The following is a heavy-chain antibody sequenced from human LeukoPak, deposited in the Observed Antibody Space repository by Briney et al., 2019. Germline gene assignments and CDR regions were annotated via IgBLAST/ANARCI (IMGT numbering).Heavy chain of an antibody. CDR2: IYYSGST. V-gene: IGHV4-59*08. CDR3: ARMVYSSGWSFDH. D-gene: IGHD6-19*01. Sequence: SETLSLTCTVSGGSISSYYWSWIRQPPGKGLEWIGYIYYSGSTNYNPSLKSRVTISVDTSKNQFSLKLSSVTAADTAVYYCARMVYSSGWSFDHWGQGTLVTVSS. J-gene: IGHJ4*02. CDR1: GGSISSYY.